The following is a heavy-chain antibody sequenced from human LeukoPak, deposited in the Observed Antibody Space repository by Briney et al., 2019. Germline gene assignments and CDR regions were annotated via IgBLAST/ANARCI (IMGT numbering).Heavy chain of an antibody. Sequence: SSETLSLTCAVHGGSFSGYYWSWIRQPPGKGLEWIGEINHSGSTNYNPSLKSRVTISVDTSKNQFSLKLSSVTAADTAVYYCARMVLLWFGERGIDYWGQGTLVTVSS. CDR1: GGSFSGYY. D-gene: IGHD3-10*01. J-gene: IGHJ4*02. V-gene: IGHV4-34*01. CDR2: INHSGST. CDR3: ARMVLLWFGERGIDY.